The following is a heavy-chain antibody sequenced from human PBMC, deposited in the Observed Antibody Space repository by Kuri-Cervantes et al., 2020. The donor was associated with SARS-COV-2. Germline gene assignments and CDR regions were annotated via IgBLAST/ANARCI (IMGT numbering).Heavy chain of an antibody. CDR3: AKCGELLTSSYYYYGMDV. CDR1: GFTFSSYA. J-gene: IGHJ6*02. CDR2: ISGSGGST. D-gene: IGHD1-26*01. Sequence: GESLKISCAASGFTFSSYAMSWVRQAPGKGLEWVSAISGSGGSTYYADSVKGRFTISRDNSKNTLYLQMNSLRAKDTAVYYCAKCGELLTSSYYYYGMDVWGQGTTVTVSS. V-gene: IGHV3-23*01.